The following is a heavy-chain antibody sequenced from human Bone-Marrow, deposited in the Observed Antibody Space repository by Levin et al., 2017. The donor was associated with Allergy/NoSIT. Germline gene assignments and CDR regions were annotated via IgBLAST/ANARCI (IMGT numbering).Heavy chain of an antibody. CDR1: GYTFTNYH. CDR2: MDPTSGDI. Sequence: ASVKVSCKASGYTFTNYHIFWLRQATGQGLEWMGRMDPTSGDITYAQRFQGRVAMTRDTSISTVYMELSGLRSEDTAVYYCANNGLGQWTGFDYWGQGTLVTVSS. D-gene: IGHD6-19*01. CDR3: ANNGLGQWTGFDY. J-gene: IGHJ4*02. V-gene: IGHV1-8*01.